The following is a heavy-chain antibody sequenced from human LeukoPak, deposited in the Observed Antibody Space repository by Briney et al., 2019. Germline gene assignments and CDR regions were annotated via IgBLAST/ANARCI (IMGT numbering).Heavy chain of an antibody. J-gene: IGHJ6*03. V-gene: IGHV6-1*01. CDR3: ARDLGYSGYEDYYYMDV. D-gene: IGHD5-12*01. CDR2: TYYRSKWYN. CDR1: GDSVSSNSAA. Sequence: SQTLSLTCAISGDSVSSNSAAWNWIRQSPSRGLEWLGGTYYRSKWYNDYAVSVKSRITINPDTSKNQFSLQLNSVTPEDTAVYYCARDLGYSGYEDYYYMDVWGKGTTVTVSS.